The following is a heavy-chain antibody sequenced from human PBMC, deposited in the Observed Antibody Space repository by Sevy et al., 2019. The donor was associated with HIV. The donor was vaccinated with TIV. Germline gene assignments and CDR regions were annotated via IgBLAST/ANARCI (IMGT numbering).Heavy chain of an antibody. J-gene: IGHJ5*02. CDR3: ARGSITMIVVVRENWFDP. CDR2: INPNGGGT. CDR1: GYTFTGYY. V-gene: IGHV1-2*06. Sequence: ASVKVSCKASGYTFTGYYMHWVRQAPGQGLEWMGRINPNGGGTNYAQKFQGRVNMTRDTSISTAYMELRRLRSDDRAVYYCARGSITMIVVVRENWFDPWGQGTLVTVSS. D-gene: IGHD3-22*01.